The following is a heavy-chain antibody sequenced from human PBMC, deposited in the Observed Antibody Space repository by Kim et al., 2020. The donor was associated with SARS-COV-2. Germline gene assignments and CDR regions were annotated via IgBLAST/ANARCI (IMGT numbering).Heavy chain of an antibody. Sequence: ASVKVSCKASGYTFTSYGISWVRQAPGQGLEWMGWISAYNGNTNYAQKLQGRVTMTTDTSTSTAYMELRSLRSDDTAVYYCARDVFGELLSPLNWFDPWGQGTLVTVSS. CDR3: ARDVFGELLSPLNWFDP. CDR2: ISAYNGNT. D-gene: IGHD3-10*02. CDR1: GYTFTSYG. V-gene: IGHV1-18*01. J-gene: IGHJ5*02.